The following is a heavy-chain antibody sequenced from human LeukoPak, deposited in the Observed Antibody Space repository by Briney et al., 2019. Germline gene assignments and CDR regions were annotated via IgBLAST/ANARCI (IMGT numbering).Heavy chain of an antibody. J-gene: IGHJ1*01. CDR2: IYHNGMT. V-gene: IGHV4-38-2*02. Sequence: SETLSLTCTVSGYSISSDSYWGWIRQPPGKGLEWIGTIYHNGMTYYNPSLKSRVTISADTSKNQFSLRLFSVTASDTAVYYCATTFSGYVSSWPEYFQHWGQGTLVTVSS. CDR1: GYSISSDSY. D-gene: IGHD6-13*01. CDR3: ATTFSGYVSSWPEYFQH.